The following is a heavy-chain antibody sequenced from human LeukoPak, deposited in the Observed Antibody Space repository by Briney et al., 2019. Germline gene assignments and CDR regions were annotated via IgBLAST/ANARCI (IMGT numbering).Heavy chain of an antibody. CDR1: GYTFTSYA. CDR2: INPSGGNT. CDR3: ARDQGLTGYFDY. V-gene: IGHV1-46*01. D-gene: IGHD3-9*01. J-gene: IGHJ4*02. Sequence: ASVKVSCKASGYTFTSYAMHWVRQAPGQRLEWMGIINPSGGNTNYAQKFQGRVAMTRDTSTCTVYMELSGLRSEDTAVYFCARDQGLTGYFDYWGQGTLVTVSS.